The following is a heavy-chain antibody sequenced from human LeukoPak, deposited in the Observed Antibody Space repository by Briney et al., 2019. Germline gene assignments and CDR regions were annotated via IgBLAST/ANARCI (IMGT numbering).Heavy chain of an antibody. V-gene: IGHV3-23*01. CDR3: AKGEDRYYDFWSGYYSYYYGMDV. CDR2: ISGSGGST. CDR1: GFTFSSYA. D-gene: IGHD3-3*01. Sequence: GGSLRLSCAASGFTFSSYAMSWVRQAPGKGLEWVSGISGSGGSTYYADSVKGRFTISRDNSKNTLYLQMNSLRAEDTAVYYCAKGEDRYYDFWSGYYSYYYGMDVWGQGTTVTVSS. J-gene: IGHJ6*02.